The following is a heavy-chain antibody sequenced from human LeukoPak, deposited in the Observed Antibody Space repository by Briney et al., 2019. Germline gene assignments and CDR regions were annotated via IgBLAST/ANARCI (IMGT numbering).Heavy chain of an antibody. CDR2: ISYDGSNK. CDR3: ARDYGVVVAATIYYYYGMDV. J-gene: IGHJ6*02. D-gene: IGHD2-15*01. CDR1: GLTFRSYG. Sequence: GRSLRLSCAASGLTFRSYGMHWVRQAPGKGLEWVAVISYDGSNKYYADSVKGRFTISRDNSKNALYLQMNSLRAEDTAVYYCARDYGVVVAATIYYYYGMDVWGQGTTVTVSS. V-gene: IGHV3-30*19.